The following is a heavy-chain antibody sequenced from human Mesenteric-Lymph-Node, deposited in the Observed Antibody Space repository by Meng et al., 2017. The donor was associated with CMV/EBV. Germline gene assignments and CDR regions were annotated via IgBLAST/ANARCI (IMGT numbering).Heavy chain of an antibody. J-gene: IGHJ4*02. CDR1: GFTFRRYA. CDR3: ASLGYFGSGMYSTPPG. CDR2: ISYDGSNK. D-gene: IGHD3-10*01. Sequence: GFTFRRYAMHWVRQAPGKGLEWVAVISYDGSNKYYADSVKGRFTISRDNSKNTLYLQMNSLRAEDTAVYYCASLGYFGSGMYSTPPGWGQGTLVTVS. V-gene: IGHV3-30*04.